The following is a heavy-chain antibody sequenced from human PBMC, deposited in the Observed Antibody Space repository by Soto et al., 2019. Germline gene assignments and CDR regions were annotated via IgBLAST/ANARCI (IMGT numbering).Heavy chain of an antibody. CDR2: ISAYNGNT. D-gene: IGHD3-10*01. CDR3: ASSNRITMVRGVSYYFDY. CDR1: GYTFTSYG. Sequence: QVQLVQSGAEVKKPGASVKVSCKASGYTFTSYGISWVRQAPGQGLEWMGWISAYNGNTNYAQKIQGRVTMTTDTPTSTAAMELRRLRSDDTAVYYCASSNRITMVRGVSYYFDYWGQGTLVTVSS. V-gene: IGHV1-18*01. J-gene: IGHJ4*02.